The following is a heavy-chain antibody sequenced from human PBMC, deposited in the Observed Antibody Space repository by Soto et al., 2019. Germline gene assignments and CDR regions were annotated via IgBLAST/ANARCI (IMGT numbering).Heavy chain of an antibody. D-gene: IGHD5-18*01. CDR2: ISAYNGNT. V-gene: IGHV1-18*01. CDR1: GYTFTSYG. CDR3: ARDLTDTAMVTGGY. J-gene: IGHJ4*02. Sequence: ASVKVSCKASGYTFTSYGISWVRQAPGQGLEWMGWISAYNGNTNYAQKLQGRVTMTTDTSTSTAYMELRSLRSDDTAVYYCARDLTDTAMVTGGYWGQGTLVTVSS.